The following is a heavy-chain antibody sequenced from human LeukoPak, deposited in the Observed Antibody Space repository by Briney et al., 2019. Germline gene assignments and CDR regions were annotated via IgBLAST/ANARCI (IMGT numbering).Heavy chain of an antibody. V-gene: IGHV4-59*01. Sequence: WETLSLTCTVSGGSIINYYWTWIRQPPGKGLEWIGNIYYSGYTSYNPSLNSRVTISVDTSKNQLSLKLSSVTAADTAVYYCARDAGADRPFDYWGQGTLVTVSS. CDR1: GGSIINYY. D-gene: IGHD6-6*01. CDR2: IYYSGYT. CDR3: ARDAGADRPFDY. J-gene: IGHJ4*02.